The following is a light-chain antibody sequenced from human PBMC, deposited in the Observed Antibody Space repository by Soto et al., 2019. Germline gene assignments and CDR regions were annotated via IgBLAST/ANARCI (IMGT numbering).Light chain of an antibody. CDR1: SSNIGSKP. J-gene: IGLJ2*01. CDR2: NTN. V-gene: IGLV1-44*01. Sequence: QSVLTQPPSASGTPGQRVTISCSGSSSNIGSKPVNWYQQLPGAAPKLLIHNTNQRPSGVPDRFSGSKSGTSASLAISGLQSYDEAHYYCAAWDDSLNGLVFGGGTKLTVL. CDR3: AAWDDSLNGLV.